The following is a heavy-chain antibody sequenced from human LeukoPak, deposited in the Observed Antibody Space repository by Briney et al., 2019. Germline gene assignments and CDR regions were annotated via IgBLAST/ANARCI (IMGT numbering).Heavy chain of an antibody. D-gene: IGHD3-9*01. Sequence: GASVKVSCKASGGTFSSYAISWVRQAPGQGLEWMGGIIPIFGTANYAQKFQGRVTITADESTSTAYMELSSLRSEDTAVYYCARSWYYDILTGTRSNHYYYYMDVWGKGTTVTISS. CDR1: GGTFSSYA. CDR3: ARSWYYDILTGTRSNHYYYYMDV. CDR2: IIPIFGTA. V-gene: IGHV1-69*13. J-gene: IGHJ6*03.